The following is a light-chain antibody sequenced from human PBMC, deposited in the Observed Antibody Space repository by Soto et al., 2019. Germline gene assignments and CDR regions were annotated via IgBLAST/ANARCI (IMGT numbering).Light chain of an antibody. J-gene: IGKJ1*01. CDR3: EQYYSYRPWT. CDR1: QGISSY. Sequence: AIRMTQSPSSFSASTGDRVTITCRASQGISSYLAWYQQKPGKAPKLLIYAATTLQSGVASRFSGSGTGTDFTLTISCLQFEDFATYDYEQYYSYRPWTFGQGTKVEIK. V-gene: IGKV1-8*01. CDR2: AAT.